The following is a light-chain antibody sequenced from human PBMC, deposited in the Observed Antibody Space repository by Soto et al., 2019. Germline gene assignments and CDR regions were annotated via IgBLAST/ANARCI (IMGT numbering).Light chain of an antibody. CDR1: QGIRNY. J-gene: IGKJ3*01. CDR2: AAS. V-gene: IGKV1-27*01. CDR3: QKCNSAPFT. Sequence: DIQMTQSPSSLSASVGDRVTITCRASQGIRNYLAWYQQKPGKVPKLLIYAASTLQSGVPSRFSGSGSGTDFTLTISSLQPEDVATYYCQKCNSAPFTFGPGTKVEIK.